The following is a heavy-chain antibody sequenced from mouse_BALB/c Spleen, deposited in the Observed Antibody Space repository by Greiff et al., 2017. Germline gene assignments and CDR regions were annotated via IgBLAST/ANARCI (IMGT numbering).Heavy chain of an antibody. CDR1: GYTFTSYN. V-gene: IGHV1-12*01. J-gene: IGHJ2*01. CDR3: ARRVYYVGYFDY. D-gene: IGHD1-1*01. Sequence: QVQLQQPGAELVKPGASVKMSCKASGYTFTSYNMHWVKQTPGQGLEWIGAIYPGNGDTSYNQKFKGKATLTADTSSSTAYMQLSSLTSEDSAVYYCARRVYYVGYFDYWGQGTTLTVSS. CDR2: IYPGNGDT.